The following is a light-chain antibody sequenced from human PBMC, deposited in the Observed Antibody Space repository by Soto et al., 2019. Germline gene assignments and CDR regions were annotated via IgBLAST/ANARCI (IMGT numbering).Light chain of an antibody. CDR3: QQCSTTPLT. Sequence: EIVLTQSPGTLSLSPGERATLSCRASQIVRNNYVAWYQKKPGQPPRLLIDDASTRATGITDRFSAGGSGTDFTLTISRLEPEDFAVYYCQQCSTTPLTFGGGTNVELK. CDR2: DAS. CDR1: QIVRNNY. J-gene: IGKJ4*01. V-gene: IGKV3-20*01.